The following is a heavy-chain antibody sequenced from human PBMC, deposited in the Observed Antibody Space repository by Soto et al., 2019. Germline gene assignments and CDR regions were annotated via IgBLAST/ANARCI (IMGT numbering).Heavy chain of an antibody. V-gene: IGHV1-69*02. CDR2: IIPILGIA. Sequence: QVQLVQSGAEVKKPGSSVKVSCKASGGTFSSYTISWVRQAPGQGLEWMGRIIPILGIANYAQKFQGRVTFTAEKSTSTAYRGWGSLESEDTAGYSCAGGWKKFDYWAREPWSPSPQ. CDR1: GGTFSSYT. D-gene: IGHD1-1*01. J-gene: IGHJ4*02. CDR3: AGGWKKFDY.